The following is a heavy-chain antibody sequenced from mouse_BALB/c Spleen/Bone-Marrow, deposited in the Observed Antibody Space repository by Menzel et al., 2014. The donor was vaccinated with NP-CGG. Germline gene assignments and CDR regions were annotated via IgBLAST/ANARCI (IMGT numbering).Heavy chain of an antibody. Sequence: LKQSGAELVRPGSSVKISCKASGYAFSTYWMNWVKQRPGQGLEWIGQIYPGDGDTNYNEKFKGKATLTADKSSSTASIQLSSLTSEDSAVYFCARVGFSFDYWGQGTTLTVS. CDR1: GYAFSTYW. J-gene: IGHJ2*01. CDR3: ARVGFSFDY. CDR2: IYPGDGDT. D-gene: IGHD3-1*01. V-gene: IGHV1-80*01.